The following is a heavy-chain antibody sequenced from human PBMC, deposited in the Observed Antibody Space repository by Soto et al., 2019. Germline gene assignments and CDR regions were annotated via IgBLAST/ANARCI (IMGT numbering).Heavy chain of an antibody. CDR2: IKTDGSTT. D-gene: IGHD1-1*01. CDR3: ARNWNGVDY. CDR1: GFTFSNHW. J-gene: IGHJ4*02. V-gene: IGHV3-74*01. Sequence: EVQLVESGGGLVQPGESLRLSCEASGFTFSNHWMHWVRQAPGKGPVWVARIKTDGSTTNYADYVKGRFTVSRDNAKNTLFLQMNSLRVEATAVYSCARNWNGVDYWGQGTLVTVSS.